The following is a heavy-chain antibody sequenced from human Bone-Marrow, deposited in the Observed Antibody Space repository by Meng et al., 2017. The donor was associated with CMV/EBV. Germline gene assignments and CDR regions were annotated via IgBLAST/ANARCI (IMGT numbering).Heavy chain of an antibody. V-gene: IGHV3-30-3*01. CDR2: ISYDGSNK. D-gene: IGHD2-8*01. CDR3: AKYCTNGVCLDY. J-gene: IGHJ4*02. CDR1: GFTFSSYA. Sequence: GESLKISCAASGFTFSSYAMHWVRQAPGKGLEWVAVISYDGSNKYYADSVKGRFTISRDNSKNTLYLQMNSLRAEDTAVYYCAKYCTNGVCLDYWGQGILVTVSS.